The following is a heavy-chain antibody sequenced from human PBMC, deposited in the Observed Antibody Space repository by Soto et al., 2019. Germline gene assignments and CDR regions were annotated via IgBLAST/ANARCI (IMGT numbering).Heavy chain of an antibody. J-gene: IGHJ5*01. D-gene: IGHD2-21*01. V-gene: IGHV4-4*02. Sequence: PSETLSLTCVVSGASISSTFWWTWVRQAPGKGLEWIGEIYHSGTTNYNPSLKSRVTISVDKSNNQFSLELTSVTAADTAIYYCSNPPPRIVGVGSPIPTLGQGTPVTVSS. CDR3: SNPPPRIVGVGSPIPT. CDR2: IYHSGTT. CDR1: GASISSTFW.